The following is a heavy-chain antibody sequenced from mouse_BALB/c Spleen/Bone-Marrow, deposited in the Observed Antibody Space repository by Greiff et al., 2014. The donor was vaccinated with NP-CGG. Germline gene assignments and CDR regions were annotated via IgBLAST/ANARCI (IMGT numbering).Heavy chain of an antibody. CDR2: IDPYNGDT. V-gene: IGHV1S135*01. CDR1: GYSFTDYN. CDR3: ARSDHRYWVPFDY. J-gene: IGHJ3*01. Sequence: VQLQQSGPELVKSGASVKVSCKASGYSFTDYNIYWVRQSHGKSLGWMGYIDPYNGDTNENQKFKGKATMTVDKSSSTAFMHHNSLTTEDSAVYYCARSDHRYWVPFDYWGQGTLVTVSA. D-gene: IGHD2-14*01.